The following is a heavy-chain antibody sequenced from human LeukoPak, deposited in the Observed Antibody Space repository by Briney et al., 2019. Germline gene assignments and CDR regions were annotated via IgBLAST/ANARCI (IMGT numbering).Heavy chain of an antibody. CDR2: ISHSGTT. J-gene: IGHJ4*02. V-gene: IGHV4-38-2*02. CDR1: GFSISSGHY. CDR3: SRGQSISAVAV. Sequence: PSDTLSLTCTVSGFSISSGHYWGWTRQPPGKGLEWIASISHSGTTFYNPSLKSRVTISVDTSKYQFSLTVPSVTAADTAVYYCSRGQSISAVAVWGQGTLVTVSS. D-gene: IGHD6-13*01.